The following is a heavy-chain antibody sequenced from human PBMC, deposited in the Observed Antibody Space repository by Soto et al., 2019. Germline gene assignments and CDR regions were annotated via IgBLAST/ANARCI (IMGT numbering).Heavy chain of an antibody. Sequence: SETLSLTCAVYGGSFSGYYWSWIRQPPGKGLEWIGEINHSGSTNYNPSLKSRVTISVDMSKNQFSLKLSSVTAADTAVYYCARGRRVYSYGSTFDYWGQGTLVTVSS. V-gene: IGHV4-34*01. D-gene: IGHD5-18*01. CDR1: GGSFSGYY. CDR2: INHSGST. CDR3: ARGRRVYSYGSTFDY. J-gene: IGHJ4*02.